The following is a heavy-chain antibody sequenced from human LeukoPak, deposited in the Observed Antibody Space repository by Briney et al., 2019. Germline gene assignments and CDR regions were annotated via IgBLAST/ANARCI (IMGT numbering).Heavy chain of an antibody. CDR3: ASMNLIYYDSSGPPSYFDY. J-gene: IGHJ4*02. CDR1: GFTFSSYS. V-gene: IGHV3-21*01. Sequence: GGSLRLSCAASGFTFSSYSMNWVRQAPGKGLEWVSSISSSSSYIYYADSVKGRFTISRDNAKNSLYLQMNSLRAEDTAVYYCASMNLIYYDSSGPPSYFDYWGQGTLVTVSS. CDR2: ISSSSSYI. D-gene: IGHD3-22*01.